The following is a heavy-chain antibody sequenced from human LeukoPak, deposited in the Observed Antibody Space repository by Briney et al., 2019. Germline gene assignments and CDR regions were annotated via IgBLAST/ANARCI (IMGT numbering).Heavy chain of an antibody. D-gene: IGHD6-13*01. J-gene: IGHJ4*02. Sequence: SETLSLTCTVSGGSISGYYWNWIRQPPGKGLEWIGYIYHSGSSNYNPSLTSRVTISVDTSKKQFSLMLSSVTAADTAVYYCARGDHYSSHRFDSWGQGTLVTVSS. CDR1: GGSISGYY. CDR2: IYHSGSS. CDR3: ARGDHYSSHRFDS. V-gene: IGHV4-59*01.